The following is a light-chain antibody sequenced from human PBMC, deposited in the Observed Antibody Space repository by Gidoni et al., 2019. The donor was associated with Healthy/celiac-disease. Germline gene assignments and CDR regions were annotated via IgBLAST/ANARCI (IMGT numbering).Light chain of an antibody. CDR3: QVWDSSSDPGV. Sequence: SYVLTQPPPVDVAPGKTARITWGGNNIGSKSVHWYQQKPGQASVLVIYSDSDRPSGISERFSGSHSGNTATLTLSRVEAGYEAVYYCQVWDSSSDPGVFGGGTKLTVL. CDR2: SDS. J-gene: IGLJ3*02. CDR1: NIGSKS. V-gene: IGLV3-21*04.